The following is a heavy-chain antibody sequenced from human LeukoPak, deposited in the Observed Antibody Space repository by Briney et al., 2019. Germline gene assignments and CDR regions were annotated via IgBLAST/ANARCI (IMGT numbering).Heavy chain of an antibody. CDR3: AASTQGVSPFDY. CDR1: GFTFTSSA. CDR2: IVVGSGNT. J-gene: IGHJ4*02. V-gene: IGHV1-58*01. Sequence: EASVKVSCKASGFTFTSSAVQWVRQARGQRLEWIGWIVVGSGNTNYAQKFQERVTITRDMSTSTAYMELSSLRSEDTAVYYCAASTQGVSPFDYWGQGTLVTVSS. D-gene: IGHD2-2*01.